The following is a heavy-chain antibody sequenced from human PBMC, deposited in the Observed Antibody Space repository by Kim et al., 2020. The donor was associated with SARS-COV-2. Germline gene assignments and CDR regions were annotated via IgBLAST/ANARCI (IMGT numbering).Heavy chain of an antibody. V-gene: IGHV4-34*01. D-gene: IGHD1-1*01. CDR1: GGSFSGYY. CDR2: INHSGST. J-gene: IGHJ6*02. Sequence: SETLSLTCAVYGGSFSGYYWSWIRQPPGKGLEWIGEINHSGSTNYNPSLKSRVTISVDTSKNQFSLKLSSVTAADTAVYYCARWKNYYYYGMDVWGQGTTVTVSS. CDR3: ARWKNYYYYGMDV.